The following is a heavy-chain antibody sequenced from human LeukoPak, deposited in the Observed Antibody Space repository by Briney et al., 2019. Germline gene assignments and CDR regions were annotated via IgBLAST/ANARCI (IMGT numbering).Heavy chain of an antibody. D-gene: IGHD1-26*01. CDR2: INPNSGGT. V-gene: IGHV1-2*02. CDR1: GFIFSSYG. J-gene: IGHJ6*03. Sequence: GGSLRLSCAASGFIFSSYGMHWVRQAPGQGLEWMGWINPNSGGTSYAQKFRGRVTMTRDTSISTAYMELSRLRSDDTAVYFCARDKFLGYYYYYMDVWGKGTTVTVFS. CDR3: ARDKFLGYYYYYMDV.